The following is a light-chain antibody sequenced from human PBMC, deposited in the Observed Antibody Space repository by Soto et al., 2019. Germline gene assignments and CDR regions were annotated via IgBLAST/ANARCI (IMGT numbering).Light chain of an antibody. CDR1: EGVSSN. J-gene: IGKJ4*01. Sequence: EIVMTQSPATLSVSPGERATLPCRASEGVSSNLAWYQQKPGQAPRLLIYGASTRATGIPARFSGSGSGTEFTLTISSLQPEDFAVYYCQQYSDWPPITFGGGTKVDIK. CDR2: GAS. CDR3: QQYSDWPPIT. V-gene: IGKV3-15*01.